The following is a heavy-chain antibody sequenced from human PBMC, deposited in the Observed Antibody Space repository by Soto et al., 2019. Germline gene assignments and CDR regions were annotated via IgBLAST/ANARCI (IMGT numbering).Heavy chain of an antibody. CDR2: TSGSGGST. V-gene: IGHV3-23*01. Sequence: GGSLRLSCAASGFTFSSYAMSWVRQAPGEGLEWVSATSGSGGSTYYADSVKGRFTISRDNSKNTLYLQMNSLRAEDTAVYYCAKDLLGLEIPRNNNWFDPWGQGTLVTVSS. J-gene: IGHJ5*02. D-gene: IGHD2-21*01. CDR1: GFTFSSYA. CDR3: AKDLLGLEIPRNNNWFDP.